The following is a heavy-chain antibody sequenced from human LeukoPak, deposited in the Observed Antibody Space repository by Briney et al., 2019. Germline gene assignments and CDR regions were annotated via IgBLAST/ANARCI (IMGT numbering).Heavy chain of an antibody. D-gene: IGHD6-19*01. CDR2: IIPILGIA. Sequence: GASVKVSCKASGGTFSSYAISWVRQAPGQGLEWMGRIIPILGIANYAQKFQGRVTITADKSTSTACMELSSLRSEDTAVYYCASSQVAGQYYYYYYGMDVWGQGTTVTVSS. CDR1: GGTFSSYA. J-gene: IGHJ6*02. V-gene: IGHV1-69*04. CDR3: ASSQVAGQYYYYYYGMDV.